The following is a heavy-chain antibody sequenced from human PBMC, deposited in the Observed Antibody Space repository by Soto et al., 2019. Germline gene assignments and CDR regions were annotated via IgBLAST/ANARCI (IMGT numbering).Heavy chain of an antibody. CDR3: AREGALLFGGNPDYYDDLAV. CDR1: GGSISSYY. CDR2: IYHTGIT. V-gene: IGHV4-59*12. D-gene: IGHD2-15*01. Sequence: LETLSLTCTVSGGSISSYYLSWIRQPPGKGLEWIGSIYHTGITNYNPSLKSRVSISLDTSENQFSLTLSSVTAADTAVYYCAREGALLFGGNPDYYDDLAVWGQGTTVTVSS. J-gene: IGHJ6*02.